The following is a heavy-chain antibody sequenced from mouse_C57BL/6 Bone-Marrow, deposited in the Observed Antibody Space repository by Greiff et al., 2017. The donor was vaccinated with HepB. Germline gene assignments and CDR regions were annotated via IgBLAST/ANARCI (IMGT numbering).Heavy chain of an antibody. J-gene: IGHJ1*03. CDR1: GYTFTSYW. V-gene: IGHV1-53*01. CDR3: ARPSYYWYFDV. CDR2: IKPSNGGT. Sequence: QVQLQQSGTELVKPGASVKLSCKASGYTFTSYWMHWVKQRPGQGLEWIGNIKPSNGGTNYNEKFKSKATLTVDKSSSTAYMQLSSLTSEDSAVYYCARPSYYWYFDVWGTGTTVTVSS.